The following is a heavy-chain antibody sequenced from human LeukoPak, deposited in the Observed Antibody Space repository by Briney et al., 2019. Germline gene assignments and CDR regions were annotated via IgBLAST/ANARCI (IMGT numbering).Heavy chain of an antibody. V-gene: IGHV3-53*05. CDR3: TKDRGDTFGDLYD. CDR2: IYSGGST. Sequence: GGSLRLSCAASGFTVSSNYMSWVRQAPGKGLEWVSVIYSGGSTYYADSVRGRFTISRDNAKNSVYLQMNSLRAEDTALYYCTKDRGDTFGDLYDWGQGTLVTVSS. CDR1: GFTVSSNY. J-gene: IGHJ4*02. D-gene: IGHD3-10*01.